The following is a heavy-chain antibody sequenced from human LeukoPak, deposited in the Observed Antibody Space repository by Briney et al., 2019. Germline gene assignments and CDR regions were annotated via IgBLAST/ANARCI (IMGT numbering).Heavy chain of an antibody. D-gene: IGHD2-2*01. V-gene: IGHV3-23*01. CDR1: GFAFGSEA. CDR2: ISPGGGTT. J-gene: IGHJ4*02. CDR3: AKSVNYAPEDYFDY. Sequence: GGSLRLSCAVSGFAFGSEAMSWVRQSPARRLEWVASISPGGGTTYYADYVKGRFTISRDNSKNSLFVQMNSLRAEDTAVYFCAKSVNYAPEDYFDYWGQGTLVTVSS.